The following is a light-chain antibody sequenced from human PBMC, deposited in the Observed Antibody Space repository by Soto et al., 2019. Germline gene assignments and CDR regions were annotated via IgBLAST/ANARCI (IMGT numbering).Light chain of an antibody. CDR3: SSYAASNNFYFV. CDR1: SSDVGGYNY. CDR2: EVT. V-gene: IGLV2-8*01. J-gene: IGLJ3*02. Sequence: QSALTQPPSESGSPGQSVTISCTGTSSDVGGYNYVSWYQQYPGRAPKLMIYEVTKRPSGVPDRFSGPKSGNTASLTVSGLQAEDEADYYCSSYAASNNFYFVFGGGTQLTVL.